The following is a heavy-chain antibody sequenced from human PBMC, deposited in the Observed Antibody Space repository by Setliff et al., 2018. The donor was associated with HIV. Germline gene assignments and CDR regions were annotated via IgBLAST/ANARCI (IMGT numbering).Heavy chain of an antibody. CDR1: IYTLINYG. J-gene: IGHJ5*02. V-gene: IGHV1-18*01. Sequence: GASVKVSCKASIYTLINYGVSWVRQAPGQGLEWMGWIGSYSGYTIHAQKFQDRLTMTTDTSTTTASMELRSLRSDDTAVYYCVRGHCNSDKCWYTWFDPWGQGTLVTVSS. CDR3: VRGHCNSDKCWYTWFDP. CDR2: IGSYSGYT. D-gene: IGHD2-2*01.